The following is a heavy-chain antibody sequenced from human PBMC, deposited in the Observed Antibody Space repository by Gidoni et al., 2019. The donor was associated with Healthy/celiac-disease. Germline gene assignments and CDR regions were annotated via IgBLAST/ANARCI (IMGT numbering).Heavy chain of an antibody. CDR1: GGSFSGYY. CDR3: ASVGSTVTTFRIHYYYGMDV. Sequence: QVQLQQWGAGLLKPSETLSLTCAVYGGSFSGYYWSWIRQPPGKGLEWIGEINHSGSTHYNPSLKSRVTISVDTSKNQFSLKLSSVTAADTAVYYCASVGSTVTTFRIHYYYGMDVWGQGTTVTVSS. CDR2: INHSGST. D-gene: IGHD4-4*01. J-gene: IGHJ6*02. V-gene: IGHV4-34*01.